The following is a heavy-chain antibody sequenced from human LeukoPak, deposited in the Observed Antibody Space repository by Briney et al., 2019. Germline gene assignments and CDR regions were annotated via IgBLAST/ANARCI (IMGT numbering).Heavy chain of an antibody. CDR3: AKADRGWGVITKD. J-gene: IGHJ4*02. CDR2: ISGRGGST. D-gene: IGHD3-10*01. CDR1: GFTFSSYA. V-gene: IGHV3-23*01. Sequence: GGSLRLSCVASGFTFSSYAMNWVRQAPGKGLEWVSAISGRGGSTYYADSVKGRFTISRDNSKNTLHLEMNSLRAEDTAKYYCAKADRGWGVITKDWGQGTLVTVSS.